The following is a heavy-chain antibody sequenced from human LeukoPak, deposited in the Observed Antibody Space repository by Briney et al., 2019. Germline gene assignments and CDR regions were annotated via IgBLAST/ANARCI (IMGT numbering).Heavy chain of an antibody. CDR3: AKDEGRDGYTYPDY. CDR1: GFTFSSYG. J-gene: IGHJ4*02. CDR2: IWYDGSNK. Sequence: GGSLRLSCAASGFTFSSYGMHWVRQAPGKGLEWVAVIWYDGSNKYYADSVKGRITISRDNSKNTLYLQMNSLRAEDTAVYYCAKDEGRDGYTYPDYWGQGTLVTVSS. V-gene: IGHV3-33*06. D-gene: IGHD5-24*01.